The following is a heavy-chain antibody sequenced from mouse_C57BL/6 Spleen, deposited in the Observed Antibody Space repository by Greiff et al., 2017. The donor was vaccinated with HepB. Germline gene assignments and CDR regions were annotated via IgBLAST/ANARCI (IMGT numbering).Heavy chain of an antibody. CDR3: ARDQGGYDAWFAY. V-gene: IGHV3-1*01. D-gene: IGHD2-2*01. J-gene: IGHJ3*01. Sequence: EVMLVESGPGMVKPSQSLSLTCTVTGYSITSGYDWHWIRHFPGNKLEWMGYISYSGSTNYNPSLKSRISITHDISKNHFFLKLNSVTTEDTATYYWARDQGGYDAWFAYWGQGTLVTVSA. CDR2: ISYSGST. CDR1: GYSITSGYD.